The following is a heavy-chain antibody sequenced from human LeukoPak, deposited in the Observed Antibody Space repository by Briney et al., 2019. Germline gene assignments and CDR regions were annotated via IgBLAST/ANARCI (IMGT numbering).Heavy chain of an antibody. D-gene: IGHD2/OR15-2a*01. CDR1: GYSISSGYQ. V-gene: IGHV4-38-2*02. CDR2: ILHSGST. Sequence: TASQTLSLTCAVSGYSISSGYQWAWIRQPPGYTLEWIGSILHSGSTHYNPSLKSRVTISVDTSTNHFSLRLSSVTAADTALYYCARDPRWLTPDCTSTSFYENYFDPWGQGILVTVSS. CDR3: ARDPRWLTPDCTSTSFYENYFDP. J-gene: IGHJ5*02.